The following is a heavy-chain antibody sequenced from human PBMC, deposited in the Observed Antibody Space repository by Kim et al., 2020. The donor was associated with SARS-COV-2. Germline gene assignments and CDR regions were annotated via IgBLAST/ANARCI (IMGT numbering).Heavy chain of an antibody. Sequence: SETLSLTCTVSGGSISSGGYYWSWIRQHPGKGLEWIGYIYYSGSTYYNPSLKSRVTISVDTSKNQFSLKLSSVTAADTAVYYCARAPITMIVVVQAFDIWGQGTMVTVPS. D-gene: IGHD3-22*01. J-gene: IGHJ3*02. CDR3: ARAPITMIVVVQAFDI. CDR1: GGSISSGGYY. V-gene: IGHV4-31*03. CDR2: IYYSGST.